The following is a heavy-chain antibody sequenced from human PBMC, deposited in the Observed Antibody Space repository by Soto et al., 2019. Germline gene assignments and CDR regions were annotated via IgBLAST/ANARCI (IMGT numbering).Heavy chain of an antibody. V-gene: IGHV3-23*01. CDR3: AMAPASSLTASRPFDY. D-gene: IGHD5-18*01. CDR2: ISGSGGST. CDR1: GFTFGNYA. Sequence: EVQLLESGGDLVQPGESLRVSCAASGFTFGNYAMSWVRQAPGKGLEWVSSISGSGGSTYYADSVKGRFTIARDNSKNTLSLQMNSLRVDDTALYYCAMAPASSLTASRPFDYWGQGTLVTVSS. J-gene: IGHJ4*02.